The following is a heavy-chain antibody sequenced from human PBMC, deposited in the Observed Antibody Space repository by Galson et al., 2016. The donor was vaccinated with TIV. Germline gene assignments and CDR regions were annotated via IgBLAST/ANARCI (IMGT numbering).Heavy chain of an antibody. CDR3: ARVSSCGGDCYYFDY. D-gene: IGHD2-21*02. Sequence: SLRLSCAASGFTFADYDMNWVRQAPGKGLEWVSGINWNGGSTGYADSVKGRFTISRDNAKNSLYLEMNSLRAEDTALYHCARVSSCGGDCYYFDYWGQGSLATVSS. J-gene: IGHJ4*02. CDR1: GFTFADYD. CDR2: INWNGGST. V-gene: IGHV3-20*01.